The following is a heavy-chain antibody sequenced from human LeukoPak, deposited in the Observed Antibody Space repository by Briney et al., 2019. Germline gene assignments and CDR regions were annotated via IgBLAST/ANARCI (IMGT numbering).Heavy chain of an antibody. J-gene: IGHJ5*02. CDR2: ISYSGGT. Sequence: PSETLSRTCTVSAGSISNYYWNWIRQRPGKGLEWGGHISYSGGTEYNPSLQSRLTILIDTSNNQFSLNLRSVTAADTAIYYCARRVIMSAAGVPDTWLDPWGQGILVTV. CDR3: ARRVIMSAAGVPDTWLDP. CDR1: AGSISNYY. V-gene: IGHV4-59*08. D-gene: IGHD2-8*01.